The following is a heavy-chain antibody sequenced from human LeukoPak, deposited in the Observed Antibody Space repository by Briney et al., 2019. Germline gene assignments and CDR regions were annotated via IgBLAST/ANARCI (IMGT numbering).Heavy chain of an antibody. Sequence: ASVKVSCKSSGYTFTGYYMHWVRQAPGQGLEWMGWINPNSGGTNYAQKFQGRVTMTRDTSISTAYMELSRLRSDDTAVYYCARSSAAVAGTDYWGQGTLVTVSS. V-gene: IGHV1-2*02. CDR3: ARSSAAVAGTDY. CDR2: INPNSGGT. D-gene: IGHD6-19*01. J-gene: IGHJ4*02. CDR1: GYTFTGYY.